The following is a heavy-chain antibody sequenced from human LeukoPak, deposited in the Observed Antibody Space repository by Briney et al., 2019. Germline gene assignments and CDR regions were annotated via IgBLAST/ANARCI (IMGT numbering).Heavy chain of an antibody. CDR2: ISSSSSYT. V-gene: IGHV3-21*01. J-gene: IGHJ4*02. CDR3: ARETY. CDR1: GFTFSSYS. Sequence: PGGSLRLSCVVSGFTFSSYSMNRVRQAPGKGLEWVSSISSSSSYTFYADSVKGRFTISRDNAKNSLYLQMNSLRVEDTAVYYCARETYWGQGTQVTVSS.